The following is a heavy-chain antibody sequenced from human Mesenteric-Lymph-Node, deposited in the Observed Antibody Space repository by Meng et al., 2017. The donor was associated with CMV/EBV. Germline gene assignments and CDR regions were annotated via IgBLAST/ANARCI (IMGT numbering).Heavy chain of an antibody. Sequence: GESLKISCAASGFTFSDYYMTWIRQAPGKGLEWVSYISTSGNVIYYADSVKGPFTISRDNAKNSLYLQMNSLRVEDTAVYYCAKRGPLQVDVWGQGTTVTSP. CDR2: ISTSGNVI. D-gene: IGHD3-10*01. V-gene: IGHV3-11*04. CDR1: GFTFSDYY. CDR3: AKRGPLQVDV. J-gene: IGHJ6*02.